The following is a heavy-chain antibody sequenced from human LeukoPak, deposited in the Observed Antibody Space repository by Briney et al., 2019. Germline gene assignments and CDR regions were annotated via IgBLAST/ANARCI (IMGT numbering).Heavy chain of an antibody. Sequence: PGGSLRLSCAASGFTFSSYAMSWVRQAPGKGLEWVSAISGSGGSTYYADSVEGRFTISRDNAKNSLYLQMNSLRAEDTAVYYCASLVWWPVRGEDYWGQGTLVTVSS. CDR1: GFTFSSYA. CDR2: ISGSGGST. D-gene: IGHD6-19*01. CDR3: ASLVWWPVRGEDY. V-gene: IGHV3-23*01. J-gene: IGHJ4*02.